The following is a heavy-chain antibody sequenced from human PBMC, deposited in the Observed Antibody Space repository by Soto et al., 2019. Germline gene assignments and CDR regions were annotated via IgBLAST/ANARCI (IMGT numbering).Heavy chain of an antibody. CDR1: GGSFSGYY. V-gene: IGHV4-34*01. Sequence: TSETLSLTCAVYGGSFSGYYWSWIRQPPGKGLEWIGEINHSGSTNYNPSIKSRVTISVDTSKNQLSMKMSSVTAADTAVYYCARVSYYDSSGYCDYWGQGTLVTVSS. J-gene: IGHJ4*02. CDR2: INHSGST. CDR3: ARVSYYDSSGYCDY. D-gene: IGHD3-22*01.